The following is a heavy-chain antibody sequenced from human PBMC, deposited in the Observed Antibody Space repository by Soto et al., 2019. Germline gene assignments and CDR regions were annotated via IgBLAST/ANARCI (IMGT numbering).Heavy chain of an antibody. V-gene: IGHV3-9*01. D-gene: IGHD6-13*01. J-gene: IGHJ4*02. Sequence: SLILSCAASGFTFDDYAMHWVRQAPGKGLEWVSGISWNSGSIGYADSVKGRFTISRDNAKNSLYLQMNSLRAEDTALYYSAKDSSSSWYPCFDYWGQGTLVTVSS. CDR3: AKDSSSSWYPCFDY. CDR1: GFTFDDYA. CDR2: ISWNSGSI.